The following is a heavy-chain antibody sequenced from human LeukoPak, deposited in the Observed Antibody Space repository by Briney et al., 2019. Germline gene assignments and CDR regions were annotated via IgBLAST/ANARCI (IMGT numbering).Heavy chain of an antibody. Sequence: SGPTLVNPTQTLTLTCTFSGFSLSTSGMRVSWIRQPPGKALEWLARIDWDDDKFYSTSLKTRLTISKDTSKNQVVLTMTNMDPVDTATYYCARSIVGARSRHFGYWGQGTLVTVSS. CDR1: GFSLSTSGMR. CDR3: ARSIVGARSRHFGY. J-gene: IGHJ4*02. CDR2: IDWDDDK. V-gene: IGHV2-70*04. D-gene: IGHD1-26*01.